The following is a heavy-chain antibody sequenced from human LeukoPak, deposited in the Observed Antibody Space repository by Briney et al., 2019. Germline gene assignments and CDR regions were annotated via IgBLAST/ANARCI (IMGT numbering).Heavy chain of an antibody. CDR2: INPSGGSP. V-gene: IGHV1-46*01. CDR3: ARESLSAFDI. J-gene: IGHJ3*02. D-gene: IGHD2-8*01. Sequence: ASVKASCKASGYXFTKYFMHWVRQAPGQGREWMGIINPSGGSPTYAQKFQGRVTMTTDTSTSTVYMELSSLRSEDTAVYYCARESLSAFDIRGQGTMVTVSS. CDR1: GYXFTKYF.